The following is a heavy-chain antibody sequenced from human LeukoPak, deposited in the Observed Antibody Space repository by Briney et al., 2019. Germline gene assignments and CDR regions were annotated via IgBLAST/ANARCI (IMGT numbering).Heavy chain of an antibody. D-gene: IGHD2-2*01. J-gene: IGHJ6*02. CDR2: IYYSGST. CDR1: GGSISSYY. V-gene: IGHV4-59*01. Sequence: SETLSLTCTVSGGSISSYYWSWIRQPPGKGLEWIGYIYYSGSTNYNPSLKSRVTISVDTSKNQFSLKLSSVTAADTAVYYCARDKGSTRGGMDVCGQGTTVTVSS. CDR3: ARDKGSTRGGMDV.